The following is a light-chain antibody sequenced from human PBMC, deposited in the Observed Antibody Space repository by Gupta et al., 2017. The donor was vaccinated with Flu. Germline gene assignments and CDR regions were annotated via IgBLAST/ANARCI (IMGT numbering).Light chain of an antibody. CDR2: LNSDGSH. V-gene: IGLV4-69*01. CDR1: LAHRSYA. CDR3: QNWGTGIQV. J-gene: IGLJ3*02. Sequence: QLVLTQSPSASASLGASVKLTFTLRLAHRSYAIAWHQQQPEKGPRYLMKLNSDGSHSKGDGIPDRFSGSSSGAERYTTISSLQSEDEADYYCQNWGTGIQVFGGGTKLTVL.